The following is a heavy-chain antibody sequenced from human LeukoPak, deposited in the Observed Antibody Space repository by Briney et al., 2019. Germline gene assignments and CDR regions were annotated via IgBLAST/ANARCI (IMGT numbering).Heavy chain of an antibody. CDR1: GFTFSNAW. J-gene: IGHJ6*04. Sequence: GGSLRLSCAASGFTFSNAWMSWVRQAPGKGLEWDGRIKSKTDGGTTDYAAPVKGRFTISRDDSKNTLYLQMNSLKTEDTAVYYCTEGSEGDYNYYYYGMDVWGKGTTVTVSS. D-gene: IGHD4-17*01. CDR2: IKSKTDGGTT. V-gene: IGHV3-15*01. CDR3: TEGSEGDYNYYYYGMDV.